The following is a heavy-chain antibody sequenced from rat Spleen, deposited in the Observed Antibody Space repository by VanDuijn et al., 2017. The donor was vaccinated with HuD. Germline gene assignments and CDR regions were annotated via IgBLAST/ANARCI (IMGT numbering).Heavy chain of an antibody. CDR1: GFSVTSYH. V-gene: IGHV2-61*01. J-gene: IGHJ3*01. CDR2: IWKGGST. CDR3: ASNRLAY. Sequence: QVQLKESGPGLVQPSQTLSVACTVPGFSVTSYHVSWVRQPPGKGLEWVGAIWKGGSTDYNSALKSRLSISRDTSKNQVFLKMNSLQTEDTAMYFCASNRLAYWGQGTLVTVSS.